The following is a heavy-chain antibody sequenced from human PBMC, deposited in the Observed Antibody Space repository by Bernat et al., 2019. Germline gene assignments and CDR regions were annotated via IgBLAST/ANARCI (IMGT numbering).Heavy chain of an antibody. CDR1: DGSIKISDYS. CDR3: ARLRGEDRWYGGLRYYFDY. V-gene: IGHV4-39*01. D-gene: IGHD6-13*01. Sequence: QPQLQESGSGLVKPSETLSLTCTVSDGSIKISDYSWGWIRQPPGKGLEWIGNIHYSGSTHYSSSLMSRVTISVDASRNQFSVGLSSVTAADTAVYYCARLRGEDRWYGGLRYYFDYWGQGTLVTVSS. CDR2: IHYSGST. J-gene: IGHJ4*02.